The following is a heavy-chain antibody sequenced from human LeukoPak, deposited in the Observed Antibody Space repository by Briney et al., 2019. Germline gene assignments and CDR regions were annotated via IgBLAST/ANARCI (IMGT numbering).Heavy chain of an antibody. CDR3: ARDDSSGYYFRAFDI. Sequence: SVKVSCKASGGTFSSYAISWVRQAPGQGLEWMGGIIPIFGTANYAQKFQGRVTITADESTSTAYMELSSLRSEDTAVYYCARDDSSGYYFRAFDIWGQGTMVTVSS. CDR2: IIPIFGTA. CDR1: GGTFSSYA. J-gene: IGHJ3*02. V-gene: IGHV1-69*13. D-gene: IGHD3-22*01.